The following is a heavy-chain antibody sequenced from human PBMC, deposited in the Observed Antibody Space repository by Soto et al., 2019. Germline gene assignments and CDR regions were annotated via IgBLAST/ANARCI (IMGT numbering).Heavy chain of an antibody. D-gene: IGHD4-17*01. CDR3: ARVVTDYGDYLLAFDY. V-gene: IGHV3-11*01. CDR1: GFTFSDYY. CDR2: ISSSGSTI. Sequence: PGGSLRLSCAASGFTFSDYYMSWIRQAPGKGLEWVSYISSSGSTIYYADSVKGRFTISRDNAKNSLYLQMNSLRAEDTAVYYCARVVTDYGDYLLAFDYWGQGTLVTVSS. J-gene: IGHJ4*02.